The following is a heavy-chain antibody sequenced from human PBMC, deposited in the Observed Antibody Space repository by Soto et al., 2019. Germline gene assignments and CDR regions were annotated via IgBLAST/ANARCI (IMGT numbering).Heavy chain of an antibody. J-gene: IGHJ6*02. V-gene: IGHV3-23*01. D-gene: IGHD3-10*01. CDR2: NSGSGGST. Sequence: EVQLLESGGGLVQPGGSLRLSCAASGFTFSSYAMSWVRQAPGKGLEWVSANSGSGGSTYYADSVKGRFTISRDNSKNTLYLQMNSLRAEDTAVYYCATGRGLYYYYGMDVWGQGTTVTVSS. CDR1: GFTFSSYA. CDR3: ATGRGLYYYYGMDV.